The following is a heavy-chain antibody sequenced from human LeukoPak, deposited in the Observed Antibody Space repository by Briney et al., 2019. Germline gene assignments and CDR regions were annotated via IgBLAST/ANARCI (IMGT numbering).Heavy chain of an antibody. CDR1: GFPFSNAG. Sequence: GGSLRLSCAVFGSGFPFSNAGMSWVRQAPGKGLEWVGRIKSKTDGGTTDYAAPVKGRFTILRDDSRNTLYLQMNSLRTEETAVYYCTPVGIWNMVTGEDRGGQGTLVAVPS. CDR3: TPVGIWNMVTGEDR. CDR2: IKSKTDGGTT. V-gene: IGHV3-15*05. D-gene: IGHD5-18*01. J-gene: IGHJ5*02.